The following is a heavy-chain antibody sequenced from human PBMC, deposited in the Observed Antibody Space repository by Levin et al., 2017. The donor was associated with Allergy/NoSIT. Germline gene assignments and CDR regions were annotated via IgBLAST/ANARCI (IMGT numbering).Heavy chain of an antibody. V-gene: IGHV7-4-1*02. D-gene: IGHD3-3*01. CDR1: GYTFTSYA. CDR2: INTHTGNP. J-gene: IGHJ5*02. CDR3: ARGVGRTYYDFWSGYLNWFDP. Sequence: ASVKVSCKASGYTFTSYAMNWVRQAPGQGLEWMGWINTHTGNPTYAQGFTGRFVFSLDTSVSTTYLQISSLKAEDTAVYYCARGVGRTYYDFWSGYLNWFDPWGQGTLVTVSS.